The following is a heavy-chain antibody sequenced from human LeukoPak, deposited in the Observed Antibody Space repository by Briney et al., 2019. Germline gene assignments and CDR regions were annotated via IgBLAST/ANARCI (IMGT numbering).Heavy chain of an antibody. V-gene: IGHV1-18*01. D-gene: IGHD2-2*01. CDR1: GYTFTSYG. J-gene: IGHJ6*02. Sequence: ASVKVSCKASGYTFTSYGISWVRRAPGQGLEWMGWISAYNGNTNYAQKLQGRVTMTTDTSTSTAYMELRSLRSDDTAVYYCARYVVVPAAMYYYYYGMDVWGQGTTVTVSS. CDR3: ARYVVVPAAMYYYYYGMDV. CDR2: ISAYNGNT.